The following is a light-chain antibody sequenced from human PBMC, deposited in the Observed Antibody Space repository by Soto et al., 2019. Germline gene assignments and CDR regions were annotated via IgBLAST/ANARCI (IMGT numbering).Light chain of an antibody. CDR3: QQSFSTPET. CDR2: AAS. J-gene: IGKJ1*01. CDR1: QSISSY. Sequence: DIRMTQSPSSLSAAVGDRVTITCRSSQSISSYLNWYQQKPGKAPNLLIYAASTLQSGVPSRFSSSGSGTDFTLTISSLQPEDFATYYCQQSFSTPETFGQGTKVEI. V-gene: IGKV1-39*01.